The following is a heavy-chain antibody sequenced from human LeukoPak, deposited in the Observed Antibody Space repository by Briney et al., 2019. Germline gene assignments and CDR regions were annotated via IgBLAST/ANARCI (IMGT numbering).Heavy chain of an antibody. CDR2: IGSSSSYI. D-gene: IGHD2-2*02. J-gene: IGHJ5*02. V-gene: IGHV3-21*01. CDR3: VRALYTFGPNNFFQA. Sequence: AGGSLRLSCAASGFTFSSYSMNWVRQAPGKGLERVSSIGSSSSYIYYADSVKGRFTISRDNAKNSLYLQMNSLRAEDTAVYYCVRALYTFGPNNFFQAWGQGTLVTVPS. CDR1: GFTFSSYS.